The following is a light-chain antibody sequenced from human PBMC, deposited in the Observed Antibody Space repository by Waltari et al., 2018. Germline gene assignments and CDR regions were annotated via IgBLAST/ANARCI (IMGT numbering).Light chain of an antibody. CDR1: QSVGSN. V-gene: IGKV3-15*01. CDR2: GAS. Sequence: EIVMTQSPATLSVSPGERATLSGRASQSVGSNLAWYQQKPGQAPRLLIYGASTRATGIPDRFSGSGSGTEFTLTISSLQSEDFAVYYCQQYNNWPPWTFGQGTKVEIK. J-gene: IGKJ1*01. CDR3: QQYNNWPPWT.